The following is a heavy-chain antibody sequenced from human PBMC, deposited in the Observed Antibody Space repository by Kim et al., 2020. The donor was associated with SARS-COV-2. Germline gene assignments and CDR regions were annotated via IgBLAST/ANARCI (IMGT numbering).Heavy chain of an antibody. V-gene: IGHV3-11*01. Sequence: GRFTIPRDNAKNSLYLQMNSLRAEDTAVYYCARGETDYYGGLYYYYGMDVWGQGTTVTVSS. CDR3: ARGETDYYGGLYYYYGMDV. D-gene: IGHD3-10*01. J-gene: IGHJ6*02.